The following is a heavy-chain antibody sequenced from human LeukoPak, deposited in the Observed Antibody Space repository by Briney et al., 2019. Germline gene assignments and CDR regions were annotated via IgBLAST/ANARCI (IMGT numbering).Heavy chain of an antibody. Sequence: SETLSLTCTVSGGSISSHYWSWIRQPPGKGLEWIGYIYYSGSTNYKPSLKSRVTISVDTSNNQFSLKLGSVPAADTAVYCCARSLPARYYDFWSGYENWFDPWGQGTLVTVSS. J-gene: IGHJ5*02. CDR1: GGSISSHY. D-gene: IGHD3-3*01. V-gene: IGHV4-59*11. CDR2: IYYSGST. CDR3: ARSLPARYYDFWSGYENWFDP.